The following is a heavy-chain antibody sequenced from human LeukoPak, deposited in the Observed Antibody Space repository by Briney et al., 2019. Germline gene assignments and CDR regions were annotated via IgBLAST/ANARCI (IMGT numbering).Heavy chain of an antibody. V-gene: IGHV3-23*01. Sequence: GGSLRFSAAVSGVPFSDFAMSWVRQAPGKGLEWVATISGGGDNTYFAHSVKGRFTISRDNSKNTLFLQMVSLRAEDTAVYYCAKFEGELLGKYYMDVWGEATTVTVSS. CDR2: ISGGGDNT. CDR1: GVPFSDFA. J-gene: IGHJ6*03. D-gene: IGHD1-26*01. CDR3: AKFEGELLGKYYMDV.